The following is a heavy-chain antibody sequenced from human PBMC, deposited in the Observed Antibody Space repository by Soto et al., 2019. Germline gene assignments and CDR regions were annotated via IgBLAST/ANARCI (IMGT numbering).Heavy chain of an antibody. CDR3: ARDAYCGGDCYFRLDY. CDR1: GGTFSSYA. V-gene: IGHV1-69*01. Sequence: QVQLVQSGAEVQKPGSSVKVSCKASGGTFSSYAISWVRQAPGQGLEWMGGIIPIFGTANYAQKFQGRVTITADESTSTAYMELSSLRSEDTAVYYCARDAYCGGDCYFRLDYWGQRTLVTVSS. J-gene: IGHJ4*02. D-gene: IGHD2-21*02. CDR2: IIPIFGTA.